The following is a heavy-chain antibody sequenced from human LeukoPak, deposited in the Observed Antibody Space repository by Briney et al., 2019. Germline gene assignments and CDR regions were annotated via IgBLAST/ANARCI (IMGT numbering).Heavy chain of an antibody. V-gene: IGHV1-2*02. CDR2: INPNSGGT. Sequence: ASVKVSCKTSGYSFTDYYMHWVRQAPGQGLEWMGWINPNSGGTSSAQKFQGRVTMTRDTSITTVYMEVSWLTSDDTAMYYCARADRLHGGPYLIGPWGQGTLVTVSS. CDR3: ARADRLHGGPYLIGP. D-gene: IGHD3-16*01. J-gene: IGHJ5*02. CDR1: GYSFTDYY.